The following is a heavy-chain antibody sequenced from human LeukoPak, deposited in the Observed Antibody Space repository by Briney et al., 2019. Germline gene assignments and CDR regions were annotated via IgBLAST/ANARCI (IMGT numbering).Heavy chain of an antibody. CDR2: IYTSGST. CDR1: GGSMRSYY. Sequence: PSETLSLTCTVSGGSMRSYYWTWIRQPPGKGLEWIGRIYTSGSTNYNPSLKSRVTISVDTSKNQFSLKLSSVTAADTAVYYCAREAGMATVYFDYWGQGTLVTVSS. V-gene: IGHV4-4*08. CDR3: AREAGMATVYFDY. J-gene: IGHJ4*02. D-gene: IGHD5-24*01.